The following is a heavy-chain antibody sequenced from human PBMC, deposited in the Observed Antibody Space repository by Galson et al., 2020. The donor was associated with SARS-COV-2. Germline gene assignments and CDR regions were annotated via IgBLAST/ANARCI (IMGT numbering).Heavy chain of an antibody. D-gene: IGHD2-8*02. CDR3: ARVSSTVYFYYGIDV. CDR2: IWSDAINK. V-gene: IGHV3-33*01. Sequence: GGSLRLSCAASGFTFSTYGMHWVRKAPGKGLEWVAVIWSDAINKYYADSVQGRFTISRDNSKNTLYLQMNSLRAEDTAVYYCARVSSTVYFYYGIDVWGQGTTVTVSS. CDR1: GFTFSTYG. J-gene: IGHJ6*02.